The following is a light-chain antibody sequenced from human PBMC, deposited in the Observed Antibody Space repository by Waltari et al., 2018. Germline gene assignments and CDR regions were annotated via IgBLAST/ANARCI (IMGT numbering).Light chain of an antibody. CDR3: QQYASSVLYT. CDR1: QSLGKNY. Sequence: IVLTQSPGTLSLSPGDRASLPCKASQSLGKNYLAWYQHKPGQAPRLLIYGASSRAAGIPDRFSGSGSGTDFTLTISRLEPEDFAVYYCQQYASSVLYTFGQGTXLEIX. J-gene: IGKJ2*01. V-gene: IGKV3-20*01. CDR2: GAS.